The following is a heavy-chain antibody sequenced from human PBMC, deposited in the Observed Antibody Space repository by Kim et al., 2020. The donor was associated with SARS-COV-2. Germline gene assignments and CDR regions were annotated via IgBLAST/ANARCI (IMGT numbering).Heavy chain of an antibody. Sequence: DKRYSPSLKSRLTITKDTSKNQVVLTMTNMDPVDTATYYCAHSRVRGVDYWGQGTLVTVSS. CDR2: DK. D-gene: IGHD3-10*01. V-gene: IGHV2-5*01. J-gene: IGHJ4*02. CDR3: AHSRVRGVDY.